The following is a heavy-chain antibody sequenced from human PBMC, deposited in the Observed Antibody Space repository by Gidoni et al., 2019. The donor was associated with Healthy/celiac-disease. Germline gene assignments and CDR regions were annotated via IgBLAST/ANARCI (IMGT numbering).Heavy chain of an antibody. V-gene: IGHV3-48*03. Sequence: EVQLVESGGGLVQPGGSLRLSCAASGFPFSSYEMNWVRQAPGKGLEWVSYISSSGSTIYYADSVKGRFTISRDNAKNSLYLQMNSLRAEDTAVYYCARGEWELLVYDSWGQGTLVTVSS. CDR2: ISSSGSTI. D-gene: IGHD1-26*01. CDR1: GFPFSSYE. CDR3: ARGEWELLVYDS. J-gene: IGHJ5*01.